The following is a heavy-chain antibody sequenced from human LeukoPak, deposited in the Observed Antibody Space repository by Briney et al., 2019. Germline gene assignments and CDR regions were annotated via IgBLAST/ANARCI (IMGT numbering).Heavy chain of an antibody. CDR2: INHSGST. J-gene: IGHJ4*02. CDR1: GESFSGYY. CDR3: ARVTNRGYCSGGSCYFDS. V-gene: IGHV4-34*01. Sequence: PSETLSLTCAVYGESFSGYYWTWIRQPPGKGLEWIGEINHSGSTNYNPSLKSRITISVDTSKNQFSLKLNSETAADTAVYYCARVTNRGYCSGGSCYFDSWGQGTLVTVSS. D-gene: IGHD2-15*01.